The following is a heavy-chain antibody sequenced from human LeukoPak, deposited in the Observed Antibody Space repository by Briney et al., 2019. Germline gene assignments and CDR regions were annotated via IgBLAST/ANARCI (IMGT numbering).Heavy chain of an antibody. D-gene: IGHD5-18*01. J-gene: IGHJ6*02. Sequence: SETLSLTCTVSGDSISSGSSYWSWIRQPAGKGLKWIGRIYTSGSTHYNPSLKSRATISIDTSKNQFSLKLSPVTAADTAVYYCAGGLIQKSSPYGMDVWGQGTTVTVSS. CDR2: IYTSGST. V-gene: IGHV4-61*02. CDR3: AGGLIQKSSPYGMDV. CDR1: GDSISSGSSY.